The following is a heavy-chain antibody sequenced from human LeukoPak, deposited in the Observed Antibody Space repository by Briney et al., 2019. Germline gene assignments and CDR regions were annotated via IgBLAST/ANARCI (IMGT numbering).Heavy chain of an antibody. D-gene: IGHD2-15*01. CDR1: GFTVSSNY. J-gene: IGHJ4*01. CDR2: ISHTGGDK. V-gene: IGHV3-23*01. CDR3: ARSTTLDY. Sequence: PGGSLRLSCAASGFTVSSNYMSWVRQAPGKGLEWVSTISHTGGDKNYADSVKGRFTISRDISRNTLYLQMNSLRAEDTAVYYCARSTTLDYWGQGTLVTVSS.